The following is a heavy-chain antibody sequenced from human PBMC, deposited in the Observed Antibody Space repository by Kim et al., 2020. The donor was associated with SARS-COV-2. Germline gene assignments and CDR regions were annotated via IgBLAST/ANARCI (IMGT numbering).Heavy chain of an antibody. J-gene: IGHJ4*02. D-gene: IGHD6-13*01. V-gene: IGHV4-39*01. CDR3: ARLPLYSSSWYVDY. Sequence: SETLSLTCTVSGGSISSSSYYWGWIRQPPGKGLEWIGSLYYSGSTYYNPSIKSRVTISVDTSKNQFSLKLSSVTAADTAVYYCARLPLYSSSWYVDYWGQGTLVTVSS. CDR1: GGSISSSSYY. CDR2: LYYSGST.